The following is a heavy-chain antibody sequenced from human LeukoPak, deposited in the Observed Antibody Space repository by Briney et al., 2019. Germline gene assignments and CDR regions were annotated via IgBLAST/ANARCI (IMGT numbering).Heavy chain of an antibody. D-gene: IGHD2-2*01. Sequence: PGGSLRLSCAVSGFTFTSYSMNWVRQAPGKGLEWVSSIGGASTYIFYANSLKGRFIISRDNAKNSLYLQLNSLRADDTAVYYCARSRRDLAVIPARGYDYWGQGTLVTVSS. J-gene: IGHJ4*02. CDR3: ARSRRDLAVIPARGYDY. CDR1: GFTFTSYS. CDR2: IGGASTYI. V-gene: IGHV3-21*01.